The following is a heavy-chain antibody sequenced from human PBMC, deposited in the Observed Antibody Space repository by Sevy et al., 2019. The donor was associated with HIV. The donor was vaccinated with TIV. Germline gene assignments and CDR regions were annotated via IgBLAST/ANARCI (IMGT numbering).Heavy chain of an antibody. J-gene: IGHJ3*02. CDR2: ISSSSSYI. CDR1: GFTFSSYS. D-gene: IGHD3-22*01. Sequence: RGCLRLSCAASGFTFSSYSMNWVRQAPGKGLERVSSISSSSSYIYYADSVKGRFTISRDNAKNSLYLQINSLRAEDAAVYYCARVRGSGYFRAAFDIWGQGTMVCVSS. V-gene: IGHV3-21*01. CDR3: ARVRGSGYFRAAFDI.